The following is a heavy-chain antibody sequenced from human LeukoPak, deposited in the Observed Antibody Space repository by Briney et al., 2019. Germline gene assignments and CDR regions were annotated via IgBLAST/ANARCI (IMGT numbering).Heavy chain of an antibody. D-gene: IGHD3-16*01. J-gene: IGHJ4*02. Sequence: SQTLSLTCTVSGGPISSGSYYWSWIRQPAGKGLEWIGRIYTSGSTNYNPSLKSRVTISVDTSKNQFSLKLSSVTAADTAVYYCARTVYARFDYWGQGTLVTVSS. CDR2: IYTSGST. CDR1: GGPISSGSYY. V-gene: IGHV4-61*02. CDR3: ARTVYARFDY.